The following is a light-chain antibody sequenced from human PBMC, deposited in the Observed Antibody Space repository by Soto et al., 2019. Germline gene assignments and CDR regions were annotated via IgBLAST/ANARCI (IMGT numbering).Light chain of an antibody. Sequence: QSVLTQLPSVSGAPGQRVTISCTGSSSNIGAGYDVHWYQQLPGTAPKLLIYGNINRPSGVPDRFSASKSATSASLAITGLQAEDEADYYCQSYDSRLSGLYVFGTGTKVTVL. J-gene: IGLJ1*01. CDR2: GNI. V-gene: IGLV1-40*01. CDR1: SSNIGAGYD. CDR3: QSYDSRLSGLYV.